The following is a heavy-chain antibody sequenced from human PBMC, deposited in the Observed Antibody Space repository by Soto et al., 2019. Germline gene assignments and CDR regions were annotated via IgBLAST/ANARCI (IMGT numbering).Heavy chain of an antibody. J-gene: IGHJ5*02. V-gene: IGHV4-34*01. Sequence: SETLSLTCAVYGGSFSGYYWSWIRQPPGKGLEWIGEINHSGSTNYNPSLKSRVTISVDTSKNQFSLKLSSVTAADTAVYYCARGRGAYSSSSRFLGESPGNWFAPRAQETPVPVSS. CDR1: GGSFSGYY. D-gene: IGHD6-6*01. CDR2: INHSGST. CDR3: ARGRGAYSSSSRFLGESPGNWFAP.